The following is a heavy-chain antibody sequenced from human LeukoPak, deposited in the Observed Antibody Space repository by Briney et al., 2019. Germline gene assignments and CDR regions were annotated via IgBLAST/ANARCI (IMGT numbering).Heavy chain of an antibody. J-gene: IGHJ4*02. CDR1: GLTFRSFS. D-gene: IGHD4-17*01. V-gene: IGHV3-21*01. CDR2: ISSGTTYI. CDR3: AREVGGDYVFDY. Sequence: GGSLRLSCAASGLTFRSFSMNWIRQAPGKGLEWVSFISSGTTYIYYADSVKGRFTISRDNSKNTLFLQMNSLTTEDTAVYYCAREVGGDYVFDYWGQGTLVTVSS.